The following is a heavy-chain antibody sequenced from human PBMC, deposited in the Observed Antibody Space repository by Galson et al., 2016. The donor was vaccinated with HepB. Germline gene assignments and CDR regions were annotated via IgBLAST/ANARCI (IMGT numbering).Heavy chain of an antibody. Sequence: SLRLSCAASGFTFSTSAMHWVRQAPGKGLEWVSLTSFDGYNKYYADSVKGRLTISRDNSKNTLYLQMNSLRAEDTAVYYCAKSEWGYNLDFWGQGTLVTVSS. V-gene: IGHV3-30*04. D-gene: IGHD5-24*01. J-gene: IGHJ4*02. CDR2: TSFDGYNK. CDR3: AKSEWGYNLDF. CDR1: GFTFSTSA.